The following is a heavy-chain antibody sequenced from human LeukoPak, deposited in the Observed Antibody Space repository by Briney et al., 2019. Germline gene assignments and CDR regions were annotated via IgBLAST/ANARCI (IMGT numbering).Heavy chain of an antibody. Sequence: GGSLRPSCAASGFTFSSYDMSWVRQAPGKGLEWVSGISGGGNTFYSDAVKGRFTISRDNSKNTLFLEMNSLRADDTAVYYCGRDGWEIRLATGYWGQGTLVTVSS. V-gene: IGHV3-23*01. J-gene: IGHJ1*01. CDR3: GRDGWEIRLATGY. CDR1: GFTFSSYD. D-gene: IGHD1-26*01. CDR2: ISGGGNT.